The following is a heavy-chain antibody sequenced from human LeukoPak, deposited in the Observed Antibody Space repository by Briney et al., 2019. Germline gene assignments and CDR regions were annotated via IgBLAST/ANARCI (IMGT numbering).Heavy chain of an antibody. CDR3: TTANYYDSSGYYS. D-gene: IGHD3-22*01. CDR1: GFTFSNAW. Sequence: PGGSLRLSCAASGFTFSNAWMSWVRQAPGKGLEWVGRIKGKTDGGTTDYAAPVKGRFTISRDDSKNTLYLQMNSLKTEDTAVYYCTTANYYDSSGYYSWGQGTLVTVSS. V-gene: IGHV3-15*01. J-gene: IGHJ5*02. CDR2: IKGKTDGGTT.